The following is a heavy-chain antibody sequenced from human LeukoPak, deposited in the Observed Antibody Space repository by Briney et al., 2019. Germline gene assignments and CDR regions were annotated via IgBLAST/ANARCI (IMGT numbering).Heavy chain of an antibody. Sequence: SETLSLTCNVSGYSISSGYYWGWIRQPPGKGLEWIGTIYHSGSTYYNPSLKSRVTISEDTSKNQFSLKLSSVTAADTAVYYCARGTPDFWSGCYFDYWGQGTLVTVSS. CDR2: IYHSGST. CDR3: ARGTPDFWSGCYFDY. V-gene: IGHV4-38-2*02. D-gene: IGHD3-3*01. CDR1: GYSISSGYY. J-gene: IGHJ4*02.